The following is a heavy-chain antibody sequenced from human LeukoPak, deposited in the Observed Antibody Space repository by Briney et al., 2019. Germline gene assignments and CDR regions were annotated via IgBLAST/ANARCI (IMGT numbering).Heavy chain of an antibody. CDR2: IPYDGSNK. V-gene: IGHV3-30*03. CDR1: GFTFSNYG. J-gene: IGHJ4*02. Sequence: PTGRSLRLSCAASGFTFSNYGFHWVRQAPGKGLEWVAVIPYDGSNKYYADSVKGRFTISRDNSKNTLHLQMNSLRAEDTAVYFCVRGRGYCSGNNCLRFDYWGQGTLVTVSS. CDR3: VRGRGYCSGNNCLRFDY. D-gene: IGHD2-15*01.